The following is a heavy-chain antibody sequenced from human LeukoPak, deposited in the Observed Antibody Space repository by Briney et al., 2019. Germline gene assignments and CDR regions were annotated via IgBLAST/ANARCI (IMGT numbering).Heavy chain of an antibody. D-gene: IGHD6-13*01. CDR1: GYTFTSYG. Sequence: ASVKVSCKASGYTFTSYGISWVRQAPGQGLEWMGWISAYNGNTNYAQKLQGRVTMTTDTSTSTAYMELRSLRSDDTAVYYSASSSSSWYFRGAFDIWGQGTMVTVS. CDR2: ISAYNGNT. J-gene: IGHJ3*02. V-gene: IGHV1-18*01. CDR3: ASSSSSWYFRGAFDI.